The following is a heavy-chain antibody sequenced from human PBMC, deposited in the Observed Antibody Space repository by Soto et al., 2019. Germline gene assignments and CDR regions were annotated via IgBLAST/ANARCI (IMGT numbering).Heavy chain of an antibody. V-gene: IGHV1-18*04. D-gene: IGHD1-26*01. CDR2: ISAYNGNT. CDR3: ARDLGGSPGAGTFDY. Sequence: ASVEVSCKASGYTFTSYGISWVRQAPGQGLEWMGWISAYNGNTNYAQKLQGRVTMTTDTSTSTAYMELRSLRSDDTAVYYCARDLGGSPGAGTFDYWGQGTLVTVSS. J-gene: IGHJ4*02. CDR1: GYTFTSYG.